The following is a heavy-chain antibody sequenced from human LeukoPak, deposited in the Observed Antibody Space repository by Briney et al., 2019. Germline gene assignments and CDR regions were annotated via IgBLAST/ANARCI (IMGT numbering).Heavy chain of an antibody. V-gene: IGHV1-46*01. CDR1: GYTVTGYC. CDR3: ARSSGWFFFLCDY. D-gene: IGHD6-19*01. J-gene: IGHJ4*02. Sequence: ASVKVSCKASGYTVTGYCMHWVRQAPGQGLGWMGMINPSGGSTSYAQKFQGRLTMTRDMSTSTVYMELSSLRSEDTAVYYCARSSGWFFFLCDYWGQGTLVTVSS. CDR2: INPSGGST.